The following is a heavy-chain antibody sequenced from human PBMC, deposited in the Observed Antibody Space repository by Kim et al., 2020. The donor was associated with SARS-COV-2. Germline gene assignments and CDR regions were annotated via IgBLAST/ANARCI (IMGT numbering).Heavy chain of an antibody. D-gene: IGHD3-16*01. CDR1: LFTFNKYV. CDR3: AKEAAQLSFGGAFDI. J-gene: IGHJ3*02. V-gene: IGHV3-23*01. CDR2: ISGSGGTT. Sequence: GGSLRLSCAASLFTFNKYVMTWVRQAPGKGLEWVSAISGSGGTTYYADSVKGRFSISRDNSKTTVYLQMHSLRAEDTAVYYCAKEAAQLSFGGAFDIWGLGTQVTVSP.